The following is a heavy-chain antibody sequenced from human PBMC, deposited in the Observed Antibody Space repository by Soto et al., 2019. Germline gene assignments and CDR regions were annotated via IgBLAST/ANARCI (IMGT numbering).Heavy chain of an antibody. V-gene: IGHV3-30-3*01. CDR3: ARVVVRAGAFDY. D-gene: IGHD6-19*01. CDR1: GFTFSSYA. J-gene: IGHJ4*02. CDR2: ISYDGSNK. Sequence: QVQLVESGGGVVQPGRSLRLSCAASGFTFSSYAMHWVRQAPGKGLEWVAVISYDGSNKYYADSVKGRFTISRDNSKNTLYLQMNSLRAEDTAVYYCARVVVRAGAFDYWGQGTLVTVSS.